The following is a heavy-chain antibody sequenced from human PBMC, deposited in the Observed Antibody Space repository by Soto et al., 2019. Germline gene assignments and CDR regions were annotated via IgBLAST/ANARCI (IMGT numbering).Heavy chain of an antibody. CDR2: IWYDGSNK. V-gene: IGHV3-33*01. Sequence: QVQLVESGGGVVQRGRSLRLSCAASGFTFSSYGMHWVRQAPGKGLEWVAVIWYDGSNKYYADSVKGRFTISRDNSKNTLYLQMNSLRAEDTAVYYCARWGIAAGDYWGQGTLVTVSS. J-gene: IGHJ4*02. CDR1: GFTFSSYG. D-gene: IGHD6-13*01. CDR3: ARWGIAAGDY.